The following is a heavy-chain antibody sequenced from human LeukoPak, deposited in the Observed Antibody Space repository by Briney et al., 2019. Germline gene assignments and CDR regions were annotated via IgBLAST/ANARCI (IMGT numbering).Heavy chain of an antibody. D-gene: IGHD3-3*01. Sequence: SETLSLTCSASGGSISSSSYYWGWVRQPPGKGLEWIGNIYYSGSTHYNPSLKSRATISVDTSKNQFSLKLKSVSAADTAVYYCASEGIAIFGVVTEGFDYWGQGILVTVSS. V-gene: IGHV4-39*07. J-gene: IGHJ4*02. CDR3: ASEGIAIFGVVTEGFDY. CDR1: GGSISSSSYY. CDR2: IYYSGST.